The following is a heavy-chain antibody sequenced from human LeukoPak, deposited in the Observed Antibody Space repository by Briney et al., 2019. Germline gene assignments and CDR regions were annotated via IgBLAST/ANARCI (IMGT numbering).Heavy chain of an antibody. V-gene: IGHV7-4-1*02. CDR2: INTNTGNP. CDR3: ARRLRGRYYDSSGYYGEVDP. CDR1: GYTFTSYA. J-gene: IGHJ5*02. Sequence: ASVKVSCKASGYTFTSYAMNWVRQAPGQGLEWMGWINTNTGNPTYAQGFTGRFVFSLDTSVSTAYLQISSLKAEDTAVYYCARRLRGRYYDSSGYYGEVDPWGQGTLVTVSS. D-gene: IGHD3-22*01.